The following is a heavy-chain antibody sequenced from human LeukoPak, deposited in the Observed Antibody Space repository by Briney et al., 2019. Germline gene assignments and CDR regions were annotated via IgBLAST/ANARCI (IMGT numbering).Heavy chain of an antibody. CDR1: GGSISNYY. Sequence: PSETLSLTCTVSGGSISNYYWNWIRQPPGKGLEWIGYIYYSGSTNYNPSLKSRVTISVDTSKNQFSLKLSSVTAADTAVYYCARPMRKGRLRLGEFSFWGQGTLVTVSS. D-gene: IGHD3-16*02. CDR2: IYYSGST. J-gene: IGHJ4*02. CDR3: ARPMRKGRLRLGEFSF. V-gene: IGHV4-59*08.